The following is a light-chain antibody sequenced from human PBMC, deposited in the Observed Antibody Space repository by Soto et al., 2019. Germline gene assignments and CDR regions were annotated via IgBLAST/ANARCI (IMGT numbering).Light chain of an antibody. CDR1: QDIRSD. CDR2: AAS. Sequence: AIQMTQFPSSLSASVGDRVTITCRASQDIRSDLGWYQQRPGKAPNLLIYAASSLQGGVPSRFSGSGSGTDFTLTISSLQPEDFATYYCLQDYNYPLTFGGGTKVDIK. V-gene: IGKV1-6*01. J-gene: IGKJ4*01. CDR3: LQDYNYPLT.